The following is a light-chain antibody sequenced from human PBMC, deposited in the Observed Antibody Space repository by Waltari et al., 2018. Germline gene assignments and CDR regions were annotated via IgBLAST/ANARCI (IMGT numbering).Light chain of an antibody. Sequence: EIVLTQSPATLSLSPGERATLSCRASQSVSSYLAWYQQKPGQAPRLLIYDASNRATGIPARFSGSGSGTDFTLTIGSLEPEDFAVYYCQQRSNWPPVVTFGGGTKVEIK. J-gene: IGKJ4*01. CDR2: DAS. CDR3: QQRSNWPPVVT. V-gene: IGKV3-11*01. CDR1: QSVSSY.